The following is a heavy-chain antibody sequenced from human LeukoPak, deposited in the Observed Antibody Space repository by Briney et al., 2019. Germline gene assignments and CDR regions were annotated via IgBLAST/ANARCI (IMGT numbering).Heavy chain of an antibody. CDR2: VNNHGSST. J-gene: IGHJ4*02. Sequence: WGSLRLSCAVSGFTFSSNWMRWVRQAPGEGREWVLCVNNHGSSTPYVAPVKGRFTISRHNATNTPSFQMNSLRAEDTAVYYCARDQEGWDPLDYWGQGALVTVSS. D-gene: IGHD1-26*01. CDR1: GFTFSSNW. CDR3: ARDQEGWDPLDY. V-gene: IGHV3-74*03.